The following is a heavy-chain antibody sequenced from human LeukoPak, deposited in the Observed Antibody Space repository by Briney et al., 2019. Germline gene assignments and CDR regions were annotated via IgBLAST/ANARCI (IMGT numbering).Heavy chain of an antibody. CDR3: ARERRVEVSARQTVAFDM. V-gene: IGHV4-4*02. CDR2: IYHSGST. Sequence: ASGTLSLTCAVSGGSISSSNWWSWVRQPPGKGLEWIGEIYHSGSTNYNPSLTSRVTISIDMSERQFSLRLTSVTAADTAVYYCARERRVEVSARQTVAFDMWAQGTMVIVSS. J-gene: IGHJ3*02. CDR1: GGSISSSNW. D-gene: IGHD5/OR15-5a*01.